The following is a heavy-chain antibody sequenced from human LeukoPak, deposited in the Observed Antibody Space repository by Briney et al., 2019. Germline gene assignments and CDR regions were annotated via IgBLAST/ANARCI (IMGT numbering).Heavy chain of an antibody. CDR3: ARSLPYDNRNPHIDH. D-gene: IGHD3-22*01. V-gene: IGHV1-2*02. CDR1: GYTFNDFY. Sequence: ASVTVSCTASGYTFNDFYVHWVRQAPGQGLEWMGWINPKIADTIYAQSVRGRVTMTRDTSITTAYLELSSLRSDDTAVYYCARSLPYDNRNPHIDHWGQGTLITVSS. CDR2: INPKIADT. J-gene: IGHJ4*02.